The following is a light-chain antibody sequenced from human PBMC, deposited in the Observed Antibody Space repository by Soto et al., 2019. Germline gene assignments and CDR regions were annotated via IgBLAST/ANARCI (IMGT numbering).Light chain of an antibody. CDR2: DVS. Sequence: QSALTQPASVSGSPGQSITISCTGTSSDVGGYNYVSWYQQHPGKAPKLMIYDVSNRPSGVSSRFSGSKSGNTASLTISGLQAEDDADYYCSSYTSSSTLDVVFGGGTKVTVL. J-gene: IGLJ2*01. CDR3: SSYTSSSTLDVV. CDR1: SSDVGGYNY. V-gene: IGLV2-14*01.